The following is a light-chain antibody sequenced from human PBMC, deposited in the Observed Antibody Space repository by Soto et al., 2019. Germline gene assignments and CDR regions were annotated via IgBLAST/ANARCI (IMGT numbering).Light chain of an antibody. CDR2: EVT. CDR1: SSDVGNYNY. V-gene: IGLV2-14*01. J-gene: IGLJ2*01. CDR3: SSYSRSNTLL. Sequence: QSALTQPASVSGSPGQSITISCTGTSSDVGNYNYVSWYQQHPGKAPKLTIYEVTNRPSGVSHRFSGSKSGNTASLTISGLQAEDEADYYCSSYSRSNTLLFGGGTKLTVL.